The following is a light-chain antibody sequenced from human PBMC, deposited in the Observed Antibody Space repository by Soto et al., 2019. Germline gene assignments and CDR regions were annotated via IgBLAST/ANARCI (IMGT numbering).Light chain of an antibody. J-gene: IGLJ1*01. CDR1: RSKIGSNT. CDR3: AAWDDSLNGSYV. Sequence: HSVLTQPPSAFGTPRQRVTISCFGGRSKIGSNTVNWYQQLPGTAPKLLIYSNNQRPSGVPDRFSGSKSGTSASLAISGLQSEDEADYYCAAWDDSLNGSYVFGTGTKVPVL. CDR2: SNN. V-gene: IGLV1-44*01.